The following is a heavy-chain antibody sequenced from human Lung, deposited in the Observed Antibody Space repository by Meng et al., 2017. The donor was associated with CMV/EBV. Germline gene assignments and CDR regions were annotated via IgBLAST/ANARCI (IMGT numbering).Heavy chain of an antibody. V-gene: IGHV1-2*02. CDR3: ARLFHTILGTGYYYGMDV. CDR2: INPNSGGT. Sequence: SVKVSCXASGYTFNGYNMHWVRQAPGQGLEWMGWINPNSGGTNYAQRFQGRVTLTIDTSISTAYMELSRLKSDDTAVYFCARLFHTILGTGYYYGMDVWGQGTTVTVSS. J-gene: IGHJ6*02. CDR1: GYTFNGYN. D-gene: IGHD3/OR15-3a*01.